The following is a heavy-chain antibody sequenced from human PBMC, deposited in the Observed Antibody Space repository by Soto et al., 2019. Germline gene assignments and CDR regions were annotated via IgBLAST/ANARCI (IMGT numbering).Heavy chain of an antibody. CDR1: GGSISSGGYS. J-gene: IGHJ4*02. D-gene: IGHD3-22*01. CDR3: ARLGYYYDSSGYKVH. Sequence: SETLSLTCAVSGGSISSGGYSWSWIRQPPGKGLEWIGYIYHSGSTYYNPSLKSRVTISVDRSKNQFSLKLSSVTAADTAVYYCARLGYYYDSSGYKVHWGQGTLVTVSS. V-gene: IGHV4-30-2*01. CDR2: IYHSGST.